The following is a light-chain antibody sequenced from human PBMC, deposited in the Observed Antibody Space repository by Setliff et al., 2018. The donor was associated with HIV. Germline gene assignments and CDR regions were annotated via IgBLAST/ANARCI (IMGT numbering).Light chain of an antibody. Sequence: QPPSASGTPGQRVSISCSGSSSNIGNNAANWYQQVPGTAPKLLIFSDSHRPSGVPDRFSGSKSGTSASLAISGLQSGDEADYYCASWDDGLDGWVFGGVTQLTVL. CDR3: ASWDDGLDGWV. CDR2: SDS. J-gene: IGLJ3*02. V-gene: IGLV1-44*01. CDR1: SSNIGNNA.